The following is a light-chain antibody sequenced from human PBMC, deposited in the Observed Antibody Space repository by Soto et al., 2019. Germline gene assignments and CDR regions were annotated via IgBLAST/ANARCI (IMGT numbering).Light chain of an antibody. CDR1: SQSVSSNL. J-gene: IGLJ1*01. V-gene: IGLV2-18*02. CDR2: EVS. CDR3: SSYTSSSTYV. Sequence: TQSPATLSVSPGERATLSCRASQSVSSNLAWYQQPPGTAPKLLIYEVSDRPSGVPDRFSGSKSGNTASLTISGLQAEDEADYYCSSYTSSSTYVFGTGTKVTVL.